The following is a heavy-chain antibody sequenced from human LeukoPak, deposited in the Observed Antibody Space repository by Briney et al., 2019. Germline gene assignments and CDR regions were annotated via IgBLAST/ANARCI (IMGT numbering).Heavy chain of an antibody. J-gene: IGHJ4*02. V-gene: IGHV3-21*01. CDR1: GFTFSTSA. Sequence: TGGSLRLSCAASGFTFSTSAMSWVRQVPGQGLQWVSSINSISSHIYYAASVKGRFTISRDNAKNSLFLHMNSLRADDTAVYFCARDNDWLDLWGQGTLVTVSS. D-gene: IGHD3-9*01. CDR2: INSISSHI. CDR3: ARDNDWLDL.